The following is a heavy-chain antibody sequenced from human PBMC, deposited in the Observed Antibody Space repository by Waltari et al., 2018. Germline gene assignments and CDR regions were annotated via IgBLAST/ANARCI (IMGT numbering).Heavy chain of an antibody. CDR3: AKKVLPSIAAAGTEGAIDY. D-gene: IGHD6-13*01. CDR2: ISGSGGST. CDR1: GFTFSSYA. V-gene: IGHV3-23*04. J-gene: IGHJ4*02. Sequence: EVQLVESGGGLVQPGGSLRLSCAASGFTFSSYAMSWVRQAPGKGLEWVSAISGSGGSTYYADSVKGRFTISRDNSKNTLYLQMNSLRAEDTAVYYCAKKVLPSIAAAGTEGAIDYWGQGTLVTVSS.